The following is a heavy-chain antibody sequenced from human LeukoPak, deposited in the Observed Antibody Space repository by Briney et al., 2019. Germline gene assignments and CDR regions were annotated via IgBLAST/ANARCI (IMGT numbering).Heavy chain of an antibody. D-gene: IGHD4-17*01. CDR1: GFTFSNSW. CDR3: ARAIYGGPFDY. CDR2: IKAEGSEK. Sequence: GGSLRLSCAGSGFTFSNSWMSWVRQAPGKGLECVANIKAEGSEKHYVDSVKGRFTIYRDNGENSVYLQMNSLRAEDTAVYYCARAIYGGPFDYWGQGTLVTYSS. V-gene: IGHV3-7*01. J-gene: IGHJ4*02.